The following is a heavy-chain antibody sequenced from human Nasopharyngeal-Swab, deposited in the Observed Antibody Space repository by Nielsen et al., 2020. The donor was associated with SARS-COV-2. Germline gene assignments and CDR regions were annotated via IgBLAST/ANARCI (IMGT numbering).Heavy chain of an antibody. D-gene: IGHD6-19*01. V-gene: IGHV4-38-2*01. CDR3: ARGAGYYYYYMDV. J-gene: IGHJ6*03. Sequence: GSLRLSCAVSGYSISSGYYWGWIRQPPGKGLEWIGSIYHSGSTYYNPSLKSRVTISVDTSKNQFSLKLSSVTAADTAVYYCARGAGYYYYYMDVWGKGTTVTVSS. CDR1: GYSISSGYY. CDR2: IYHSGST.